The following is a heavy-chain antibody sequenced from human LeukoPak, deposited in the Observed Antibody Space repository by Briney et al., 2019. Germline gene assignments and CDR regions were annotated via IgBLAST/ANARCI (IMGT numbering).Heavy chain of an antibody. CDR2: ISSSSSYI. Sequence: PGGSLRPSCAASGFTFSSYSMNWVRQAPGKGLEWVSSISSSSSYIYYADSVKGRFTISRDNAKNSLYLQMNSLRAEDTAVYYCARVTTQYITTDAFDIWGQGTMVTVSS. V-gene: IGHV3-21*01. J-gene: IGHJ3*02. CDR3: ARVTTQYITTDAFDI. CDR1: GFTFSSYS. D-gene: IGHD4-11*01.